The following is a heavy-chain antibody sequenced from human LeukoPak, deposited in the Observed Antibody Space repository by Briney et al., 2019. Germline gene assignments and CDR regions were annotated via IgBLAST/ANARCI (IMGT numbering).Heavy chain of an antibody. V-gene: IGHV3-33*01. D-gene: IGHD6-13*01. CDR2: IWYDGSTK. CDR1: GFTFSNYG. J-gene: IGHJ4*02. Sequence: PGGPLRLSCAASGFTFSNYGMHWVRQAPGKGLEWVAVIWYDGSTKYYADSVKGRFTISRDNSKNTLYLQMNSLRVEDTAVYYCARGSIAAATFDYWGQGTLVTVSS. CDR3: ARGSIAAATFDY.